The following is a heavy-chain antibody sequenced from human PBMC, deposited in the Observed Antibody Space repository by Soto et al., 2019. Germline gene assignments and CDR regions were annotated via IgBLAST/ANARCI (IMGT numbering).Heavy chain of an antibody. Sequence: QVHLVASVGGVVQPGMSLRLSCVASGFSFSDSGMHWVRQAPGKGLEWVAAISYDGRNTYYSDSVNDRFTISSHNSKNTLYLQMNSLRAEDKAVYYCAKSVRYCLGSSCSPEAFDVWGQGTVVSVSS. D-gene: IGHD2-15*01. V-gene: IGHV3-30*18. CDR1: GFSFSDSG. CDR2: ISYDGRNT. J-gene: IGHJ3*01. CDR3: AKSVRYCLGSSCSPEAFDV.